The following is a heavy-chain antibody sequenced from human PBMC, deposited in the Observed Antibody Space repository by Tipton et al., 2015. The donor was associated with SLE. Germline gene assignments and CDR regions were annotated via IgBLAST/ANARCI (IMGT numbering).Heavy chain of an antibody. V-gene: IGHV4-59*01. CDR3: ARVTDSVRCSGASCFSGAFDI. CDR2: IYYSEST. Sequence: TLSLTCTVSGGSISSYYWSWIRQPPGKGLEWIGYIYYSESTNYNPSLKSRVTISVDTSKNQFSLKLSSVTAADTAVYYCARVTDSVRCSGASCFSGAFDIWGQGTMVTVSS. J-gene: IGHJ3*02. CDR1: GGSISSYY. D-gene: IGHD2-15*01.